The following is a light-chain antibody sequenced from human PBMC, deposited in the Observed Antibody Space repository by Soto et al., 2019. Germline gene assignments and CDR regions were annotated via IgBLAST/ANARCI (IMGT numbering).Light chain of an antibody. Sequence: EALLTESQGTLSLSPGERATHSCRASQSVSRNLAWYQQKPGQAPRLLIYDAFNRATGIPARFSGSGSGTDVTVIICSLEPEDVALYYCPHRTNWPWTFGQGTKVDIK. J-gene: IGKJ1*01. V-gene: IGKV3-11*01. CDR2: DAF. CDR1: QSVSRN. CDR3: PHRTNWPWT.